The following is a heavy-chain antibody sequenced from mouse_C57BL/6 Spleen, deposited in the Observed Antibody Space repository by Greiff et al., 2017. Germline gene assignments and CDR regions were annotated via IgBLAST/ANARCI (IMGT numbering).Heavy chain of an antibody. CDR2: ILPGSGST. CDR1: GYTFTGYW. J-gene: IGHJ2*01. V-gene: IGHV1-9*01. CDR3: ARDEYYGYDGPFDY. D-gene: IGHD2-2*01. Sequence: QVQLQQSGAELMKPGASVKLSCKATGYTFTGYWIEWVKQRPGHGLEWIGEILPGSGSTHYNEKFKGKATFTADTSSNTAYMQLSSLTTEDAATYYCARDEYYGYDGPFDYWGQGTTLTVSS.